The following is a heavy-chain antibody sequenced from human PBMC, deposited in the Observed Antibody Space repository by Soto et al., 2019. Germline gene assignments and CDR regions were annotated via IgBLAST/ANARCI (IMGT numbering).Heavy chain of an antibody. CDR1: GFTFSNFG. Sequence: QVQLVESGGGVVQPGRSLRLSCVVSGFTFSNFGMHWVRQAPGKGLEWVAVIRYDGSNKYYADSVQGRFTISRDNSKDTLYLQMNSLRAEDTAVYYCARWRSVWYGFYFDYWGQGTLVTVSS. D-gene: IGHD6-19*01. CDR3: ARWRSVWYGFYFDY. J-gene: IGHJ4*02. CDR2: IRYDGSNK. V-gene: IGHV3-33*01.